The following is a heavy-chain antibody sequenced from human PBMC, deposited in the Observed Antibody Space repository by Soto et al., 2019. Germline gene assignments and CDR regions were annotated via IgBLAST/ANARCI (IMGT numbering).Heavy chain of an antibody. Sequence: ESLKISCQGSGYSFASYWIGWVRQMPGKDLEWMGIIYPGDSDTRYSPSFQGQVTISADKSLRPAYLQWTSLKASDTALYYCARTRSFTLGFYYDGMDVWGQGTTVTVSS. D-gene: IGHD6-6*01. CDR3: ARTRSFTLGFYYDGMDV. J-gene: IGHJ6*02. CDR1: GYSFASYW. CDR2: IYPGDSDT. V-gene: IGHV5-51*01.